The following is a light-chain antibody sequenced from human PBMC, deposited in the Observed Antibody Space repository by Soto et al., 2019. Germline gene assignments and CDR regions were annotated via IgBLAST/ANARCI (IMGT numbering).Light chain of an antibody. CDR3: SSYAGSNNYV. V-gene: IGLV2-8*01. CDR2: EVN. J-gene: IGLJ1*01. CDR1: SSDVGNYDS. Sequence: QSVLTQPPSASGSPGQSVTISCTGTSSDVGNYDSVSWYQHHPGKAPQAVIYEVNKRPSGAPDRFSGSKSGNTASLTVSGLQAEGEGDYYCSSYAGSNNYVFGTGTKVTVL.